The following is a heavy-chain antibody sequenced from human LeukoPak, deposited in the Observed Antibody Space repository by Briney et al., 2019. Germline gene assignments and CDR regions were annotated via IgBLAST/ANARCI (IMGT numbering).Heavy chain of an antibody. CDR3: ARGLGYCSSTSCPKNDY. Sequence: SVKVSCKASGGTFSSYAIRWVRQAPGQGLEWMGGIIPIFGTANYAQKFQGRVTITADESTSTAYMELSSLRSEDTAVYYCARGLGYCSSTSCPKNDYWGQGTLVTVSS. J-gene: IGHJ4*02. D-gene: IGHD2-2*01. CDR1: GGTFSSYA. CDR2: IIPIFGTA. V-gene: IGHV1-69*13.